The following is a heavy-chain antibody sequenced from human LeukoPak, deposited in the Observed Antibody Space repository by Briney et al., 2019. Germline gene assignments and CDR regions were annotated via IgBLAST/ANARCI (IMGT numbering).Heavy chain of an antibody. CDR1: GGSISNYY. D-gene: IGHD3-16*01. J-gene: IGHJ3*02. CDR2: IYYSGST. Sequence: SETLSLTCTVSGGSISNYYWSWIRQPPGKGLEWIGYIYYSGSTNYNPSLKSRVTISVDTSKNQFSLKLSSVTAADTAVYYCASAQPWVINAFDIWGQGAMVTVSS. V-gene: IGHV4-59*12. CDR3: ASAQPWVINAFDI.